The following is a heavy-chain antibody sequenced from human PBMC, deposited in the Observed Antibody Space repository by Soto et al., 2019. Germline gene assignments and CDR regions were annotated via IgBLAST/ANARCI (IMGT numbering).Heavy chain of an antibody. D-gene: IGHD3-22*01. V-gene: IGHV4-34*01. CDR2: INHSGRV. Sequence: WTWIRQSPGKGLEWIGDINHSGRVNYSPSLKSRVTISLDTSKNQFSLTLSDVTAADTAMYYCSTRAYDTNGYYRFDPWGQGTLVTVSS. CDR3: STRAYDTNGYYRFDP. J-gene: IGHJ5*01.